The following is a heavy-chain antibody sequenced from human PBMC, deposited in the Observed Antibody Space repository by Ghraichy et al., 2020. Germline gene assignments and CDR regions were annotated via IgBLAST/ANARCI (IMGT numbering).Heavy chain of an antibody. D-gene: IGHD4-23*01. CDR1: GFTFSSYG. J-gene: IGHJ4*02. CDR3: AREGSVVTPFV. V-gene: IGHV3-33*01. Sequence: GGSLRLSCAASGFTFSSYGMHWVRQAPGKGLEWVAVIWYDGSNKYYADSVKGRFTISRDNSKNTLYLQMNSLRAEDTAVYYCAREGSVVTPFVWGQGTLVTVSS. CDR2: IWYDGSNK.